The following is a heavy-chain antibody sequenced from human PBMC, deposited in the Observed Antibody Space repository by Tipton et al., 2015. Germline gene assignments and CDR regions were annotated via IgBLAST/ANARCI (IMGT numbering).Heavy chain of an antibody. CDR2: IYTSGST. D-gene: IGHD5-12*01. CDR1: DVSVSSGGYY. J-gene: IGHJ6*02. V-gene: IGHV4-61*02. CDR3: ARASGGYYYYDMHV. Sequence: TLSLTCSVSDVSVSSGGYYWSWIRQPAGKGLEWIGRIYTSGSTNYNPSLKSRVTMSVDTSKNQFSLKLSSVTAADTAVYYCARASGGYYYYDMHVWGQGTTVTVSS.